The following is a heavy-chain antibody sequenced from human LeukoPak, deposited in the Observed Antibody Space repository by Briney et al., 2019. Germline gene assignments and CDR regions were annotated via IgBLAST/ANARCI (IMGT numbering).Heavy chain of an antibody. D-gene: IGHD2-2*02. Sequence: PSETLSLTCAVYGGSFSGYYWSWIRQPPGKGLEWIGEINHSGSTNYNPSLKSRVTISVDTSKNQFSLKLSSVTAADTAVYYCARGRGYYSSTSCYTTPRNWFDPWGQGTLVTVSS. CDR2: INHSGST. V-gene: IGHV4-34*01. J-gene: IGHJ5*02. CDR3: ARGRGYYSSTSCYTTPRNWFDP. CDR1: GGSFSGYY.